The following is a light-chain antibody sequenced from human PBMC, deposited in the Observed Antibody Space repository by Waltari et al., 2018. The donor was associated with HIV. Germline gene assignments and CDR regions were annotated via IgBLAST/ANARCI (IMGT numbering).Light chain of an antibody. CDR3: QQYYSSPLT. J-gene: IGKJ4*01. CDR2: WAS. CDR1: QSVLHSSNERNY. V-gene: IGKV4-1*01. Sequence: DIVMTQSPDSLAVSLGERATINCRSSQSVLHSSNERNYIAWYQQKPGQPPKLLIYWASTRESGVPDRFSGSGSGTDFTRTISSLQAEDVALYYCQQYYSSPLTFGGGTKVELK.